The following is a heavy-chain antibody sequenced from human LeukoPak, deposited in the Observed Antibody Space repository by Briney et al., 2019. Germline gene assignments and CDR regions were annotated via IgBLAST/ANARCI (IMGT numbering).Heavy chain of an antibody. CDR1: GFTFSNYA. CDR3: AKVFRDGYNYPFDY. V-gene: IGHV3-23*01. J-gene: IGHJ4*02. Sequence: GGSLRLSCAASGFTFSNYAMNWVRQAPGKGLEWVSTIGSSGGSTYYADSVKGRFAISRDNSKNTLYLQMNSLRAEDTAVYYCAKVFRDGYNYPFDYWGQGTLVTVSS. D-gene: IGHD5-24*01. CDR2: IGSSGGST.